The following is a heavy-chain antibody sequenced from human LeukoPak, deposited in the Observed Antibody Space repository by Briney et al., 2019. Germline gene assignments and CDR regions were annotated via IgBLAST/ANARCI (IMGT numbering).Heavy chain of an antibody. D-gene: IGHD3-22*01. CDR2: IIPIFGTA. CDR1: GGTFSSYA. J-gene: IGHJ4*02. Sequence: GSSVKVSCKASGGTFSSYAISWVRQAPGQGLGWMGGIIPIFGTANYAQKFQGRVTITADESTSTAYMELSSLRSEDTAVYYCARDYYDSSGYYYGFWDYWGQGTLVTVSS. CDR3: ARDYYDSSGYYYGFWDY. V-gene: IGHV1-69*01.